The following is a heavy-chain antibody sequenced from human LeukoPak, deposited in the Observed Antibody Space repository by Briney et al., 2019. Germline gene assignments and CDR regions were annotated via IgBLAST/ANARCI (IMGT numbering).Heavy chain of an antibody. CDR2: ITYDGYYK. D-gene: IGHD3-10*01. CDR3: ARDLSPVVRASPMGY. V-gene: IGHV3-30*03. CDR1: GFTFTSYG. Sequence: GTSLRLSCAASGFTFTSYGMHWVRQAPGKGLEWVALITYDGYYKYYSDSVKGRFTISSDTSKNTMYLQMNSLRAEDTAVYYCARDLSPVVRASPMGYWGQGTLVTVSA. J-gene: IGHJ4*02.